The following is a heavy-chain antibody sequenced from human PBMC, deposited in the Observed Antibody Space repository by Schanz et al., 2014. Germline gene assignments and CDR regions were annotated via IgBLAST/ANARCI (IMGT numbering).Heavy chain of an antibody. Sequence: EVQLLESGGGLVQPGGSLRLSCAASGFTFSGYAMSWVRQAPGKGLEWVSTISASGGSTYYADSVKGRFTISRDNSKNILYLQMNSLRAEDTAVYYCAKARRKSNCSGGRCFHYSYYGMDVWGQGTTVTVSS. J-gene: IGHJ6*02. V-gene: IGHV3-23*01. CDR1: GFTFSGYA. D-gene: IGHD2-15*01. CDR3: AKARRKSNCSGGRCFHYSYYGMDV. CDR2: ISASGGST.